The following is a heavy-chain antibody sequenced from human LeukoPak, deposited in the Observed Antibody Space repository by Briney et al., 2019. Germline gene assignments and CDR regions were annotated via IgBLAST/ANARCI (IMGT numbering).Heavy chain of an antibody. D-gene: IGHD2-15*01. CDR2: IKEEGSEK. J-gene: IGHJ4*02. CDR3: ARHRISQGY. V-gene: IGHV3-7*01. CDR1: GFTFSNDW. Sequence: PGGSLRLSCAASGFTFSNDWITWVRQAPGKGLEWVAYIKEEGSEKYYVDSVKGRFTISRDNAKNSLSLKMNSLRAEDTAVYYCARHRISQGYWGQGTLVTVSS.